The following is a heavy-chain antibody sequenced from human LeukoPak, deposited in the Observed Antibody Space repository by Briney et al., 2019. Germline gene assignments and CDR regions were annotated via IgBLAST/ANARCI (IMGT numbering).Heavy chain of an antibody. Sequence: ASVKVSCKASGYTFTGYYMHWVRQAPGQGLEWMGWINPNSGGTNYAQKFQGRVTVTRDTSISTAYMELSRLRSDDTAVYYCAATLRYFDSFDYWGQGTLVTVSS. CDR2: INPNSGGT. J-gene: IGHJ4*02. V-gene: IGHV1-2*02. CDR1: GYTFTGYY. CDR3: AATLRYFDSFDY. D-gene: IGHD3-9*01.